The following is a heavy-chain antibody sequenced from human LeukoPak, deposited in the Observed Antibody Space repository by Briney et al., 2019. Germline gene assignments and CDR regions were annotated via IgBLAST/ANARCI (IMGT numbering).Heavy chain of an antibody. J-gene: IGHJ6*03. Sequence: PSETLSLTCTVSGGSISSSYYWSWIRQPAGKGLEWIGRMYGSGSTNYSPSLESRVTLSFDTSNNQFSLRLTSVTAADTAVYYCAREEPDTLMFYYYYYMDVWDKGTTVTVSS. CDR3: AREEPDTLMFYYYYYMDV. CDR2: MYGSGST. D-gene: IGHD1-14*01. V-gene: IGHV4-4*07. CDR1: GGSISSSYY.